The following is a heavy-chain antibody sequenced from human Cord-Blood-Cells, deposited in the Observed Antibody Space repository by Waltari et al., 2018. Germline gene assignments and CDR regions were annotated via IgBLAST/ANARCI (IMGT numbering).Heavy chain of an antibody. CDR2: IYWNDDK. CDR1: GFSLSTSGVG. V-gene: IGHV2-5*01. J-gene: IGHJ6*03. D-gene: IGHD3-10*01. Sequence: QITLKESGPTLVKPTQTLTLTCTFSGFSLSTSGVGVGWIRQPPGKALEWLARIYWNDDKRYSPSMNRRLTITKDTSKNHVVLRMTNMDPVDTATYYCARSQRAGTSSYYYYMDVWGKGTTVTVSS. CDR3: ARSQRAGTSSYYYYMDV.